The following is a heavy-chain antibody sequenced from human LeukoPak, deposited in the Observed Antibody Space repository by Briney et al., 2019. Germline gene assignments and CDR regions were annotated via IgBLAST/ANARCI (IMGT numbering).Heavy chain of an antibody. CDR1: GFTFSSYA. D-gene: IGHD6-13*01. CDR2: ISGSDGST. CDR3: AKDRQYSSSFYIRGGNDAFDI. J-gene: IGHJ3*02. Sequence: HPGGSLRLSCAASGFTFSSYAMSWVRQAPGKGLEWVSAISGSDGSTYYADSVKGRFTISRDNSKNTLYLQMNSLRAEDTAVYYCAKDRQYSSSFYIRGGNDAFDIWGQGTMVTVSS. V-gene: IGHV3-23*01.